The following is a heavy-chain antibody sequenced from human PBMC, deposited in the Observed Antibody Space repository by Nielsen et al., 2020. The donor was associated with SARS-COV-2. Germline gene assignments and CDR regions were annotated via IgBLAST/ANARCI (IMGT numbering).Heavy chain of an antibody. CDR2: IWYDGSNK. V-gene: IGHV3-33*01. CDR1: GFTFSSYG. CDR3: ALHYGDNGFFDY. Sequence: GESLKISCAASGFTFSSYGMHWVRQAPGKGLEWVAVIWYDGSNKYYADSVKGRFTISRDNSKNTLYLQMNSLRAEDTAVYYCALHYGDNGFFDYWGQGTLVTVSS. D-gene: IGHD4-23*01. J-gene: IGHJ4*02.